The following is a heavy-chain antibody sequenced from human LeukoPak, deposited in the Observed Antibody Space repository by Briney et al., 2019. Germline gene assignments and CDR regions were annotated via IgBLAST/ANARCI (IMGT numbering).Heavy chain of an antibody. CDR1: GFTFSSYG. D-gene: IGHD5-18*01. J-gene: IGHJ4*02. CDR3: ARERWIQLWLFDY. V-gene: IGHV3-33*01. CDR2: IWYDGSNK. Sequence: GGSLRLSCAASGFTFSSYGMHWVRQAPGKGLEWVAVIWYDGSNKYYADSVKGRFTISRDNSKNTLYPQMNSLRAEDTAVYYCARERWIQLWLFDYWGQGTLVTVSS.